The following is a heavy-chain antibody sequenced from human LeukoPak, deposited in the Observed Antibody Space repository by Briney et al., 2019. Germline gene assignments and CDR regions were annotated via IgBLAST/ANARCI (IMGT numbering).Heavy chain of an antibody. J-gene: IGHJ4*02. Sequence: GESLRLSCAASGFSFSNYWFHWVRQAPGEGLVWVSRTNEHGTIINYADSVKGRFTISRDNAKDTLYLQMNSLSAEDSAVYYCAKGGYCGATNCYIAYWGQGTLVTVSS. CDR2: TNEHGTII. CDR3: AKGGYCGATNCYIAY. D-gene: IGHD2-2*02. V-gene: IGHV3-74*01. CDR1: GFSFSNYW.